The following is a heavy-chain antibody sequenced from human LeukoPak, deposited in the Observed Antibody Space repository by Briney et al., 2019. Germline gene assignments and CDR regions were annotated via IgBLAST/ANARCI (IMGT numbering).Heavy chain of an antibody. CDR2: ISGSGGST. CDR3: AKRGYSSYQLLD. J-gene: IGHJ4*02. Sequence: GGSLRVSCAASGFTFSSYAMSWVRQAPGEGLEWVSAISGSGGSTYYADSVKGRFTISRDNSKNTLYLQMNSLRAEDTAVYYCAKRGYSSYQLLDWGQGTLVTVSS. CDR1: GFTFSSYA. V-gene: IGHV3-23*01. D-gene: IGHD5-12*01.